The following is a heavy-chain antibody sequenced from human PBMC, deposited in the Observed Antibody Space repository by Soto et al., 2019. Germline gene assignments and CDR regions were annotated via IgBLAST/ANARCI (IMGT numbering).Heavy chain of an antibody. D-gene: IGHD3-10*01. CDR3: TRDIGGKGAY. J-gene: IGHJ4*02. CDR2: IDEYGNTI. V-gene: IGHV3-74*01. Sequence: EVQLVESGGGLVQPGGSLRLCCATSGFTFSSYWMHWVRQVPGKGLLWVSRIDEYGNTINYADSVRGRFTISRDNARNTLYLETNSLRAEVTALYYCTRDIGGKGAYWGPGTLVTVSS. CDR1: GFTFSSYW.